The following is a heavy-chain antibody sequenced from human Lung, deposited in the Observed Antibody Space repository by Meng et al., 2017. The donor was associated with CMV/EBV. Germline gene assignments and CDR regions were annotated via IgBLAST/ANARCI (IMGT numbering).Heavy chain of an antibody. CDR1: GGSTSSSNW. J-gene: IGHJ5*02. CDR2: IYHSGST. V-gene: IGHV4-4*02. CDR3: ARRLSSIAAHNWFDP. D-gene: IGHD6-6*01. Sequence: SETLSLXCAVSGGSTSSSNWWSWVRQPPGKGLEWIGEIYHSGSTNYNPSLKSRVTISVDKSKNQFSLKLSSVTAADTAVYYCARRLSSIAAHNWFDPWGQGTLVTVSS.